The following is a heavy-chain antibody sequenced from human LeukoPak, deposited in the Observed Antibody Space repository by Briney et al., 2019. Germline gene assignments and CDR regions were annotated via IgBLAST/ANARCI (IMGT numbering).Heavy chain of an antibody. Sequence: GESLKISRKGSGYSFTSYWIGWVRQMPGKGLEWMGIIYPGDSDTRYSPSFQGQVTISADKSISTAYLQWSSLKASDTAMYYCARLAVSGSYYVPPDYWGQGTLVTVSS. V-gene: IGHV5-51*01. D-gene: IGHD1-26*01. CDR1: GYSFTSYW. CDR3: ARLAVSGSYYVPPDY. J-gene: IGHJ4*02. CDR2: IYPGDSDT.